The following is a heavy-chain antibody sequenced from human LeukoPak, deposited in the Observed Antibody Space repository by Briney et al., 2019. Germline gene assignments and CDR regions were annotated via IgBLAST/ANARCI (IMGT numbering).Heavy chain of an antibody. CDR1: GFTFSSYW. Sequence: GGSLRLSCAASGFTFSSYWMAWVRQAPGRGLEWVANIRQDGGEIYYVDSVKGRFILSRDNAKNSLYLEMNSLRDEDTAVYYCTRDKIVGATNFDSWGQGTLVTVSS. V-gene: IGHV3-7*01. D-gene: IGHD1-26*01. CDR2: IRQDGGEI. CDR3: TRDKIVGATNFDS. J-gene: IGHJ4*02.